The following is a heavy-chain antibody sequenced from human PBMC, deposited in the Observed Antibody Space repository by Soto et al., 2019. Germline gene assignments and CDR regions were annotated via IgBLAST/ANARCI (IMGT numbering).Heavy chain of an antibody. CDR1: GGSISSSSYY. Sequence: QLQLQESGPGLVKPSETLSLTCTVSGGSISSSSYYWGWIRQPPGKGLEWIGSIYYSGSTYYNPSLKSRVTISVDTSKNQFSLKLSSVTAADTAVYYCARQWGAVAGFDYWGQGTLVTVSS. CDR3: ARQWGAVAGFDY. V-gene: IGHV4-39*01. D-gene: IGHD6-19*01. CDR2: IYYSGST. J-gene: IGHJ4*02.